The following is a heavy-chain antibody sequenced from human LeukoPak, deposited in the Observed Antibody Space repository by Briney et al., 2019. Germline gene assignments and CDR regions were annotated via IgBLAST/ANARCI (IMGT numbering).Heavy chain of an antibody. CDR3: ARDAGSGSSKDY. J-gene: IGHJ4*02. V-gene: IGHV1-18*01. CDR1: GGNFSNYA. D-gene: IGHD3-10*01. Sequence: GSSVKVSCKASGGNFSNYAVNWVRQAPGQGLEWMGWISAYNGNTNYAQKLQGRVTMTTDTSTSTAYMELRSLRSDDTAVYYCARDAGSGSSKDYWGQGTLVTVSS. CDR2: ISAYNGNT.